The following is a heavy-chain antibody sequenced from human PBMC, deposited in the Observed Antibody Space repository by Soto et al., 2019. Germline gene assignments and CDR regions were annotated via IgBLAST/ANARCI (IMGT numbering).Heavy chain of an antibody. CDR1: GYTFTKFH. J-gene: IGHJ4*02. Sequence: QVQLIQFGAEVKKPGASVKVSCRASGYTFTKFHIHWLLQAPGQGLEWMGMIDPSGGVTRDAQRFQGRITMTSDTSTSSVYMELRGLASEDTAVYYCERDVIGHDNYETIGYYFDHWGPGTLVTVSS. CDR2: IDPSGGVT. V-gene: IGHV1-46*01. CDR3: ERDVIGHDNYETIGYYFDH. D-gene: IGHD3-16*01.